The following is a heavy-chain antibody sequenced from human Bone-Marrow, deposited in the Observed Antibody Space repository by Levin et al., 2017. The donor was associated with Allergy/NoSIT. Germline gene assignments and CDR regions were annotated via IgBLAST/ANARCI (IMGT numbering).Heavy chain of an antibody. CDR3: AKTSARSDSGSYFFDS. CDR2: IVPVLGIA. V-gene: IGHV1-69*02. D-gene: IGHD6-13*01. J-gene: IGHJ4*02. CDR1: GGPFSIYT. Sequence: SVKVSCKPSGGPFSIYTISWLRQAPGQGLEWMGRIVPVLGIANYAQKFQDRVTITADTSTSTAYMELSSLRSEDTAVYYCAKTSARSDSGSYFFDSWGQGTLVTVSS.